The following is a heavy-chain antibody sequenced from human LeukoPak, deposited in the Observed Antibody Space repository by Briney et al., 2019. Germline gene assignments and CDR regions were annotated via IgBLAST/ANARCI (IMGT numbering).Heavy chain of an antibody. J-gene: IGHJ3*02. CDR1: GYSFTSYW. Sequence: GESLKISCKGSGYSFTSYWIGWVRQMPGKGLEWMGIIYPGDSDTRYSPSFQGQVTISADKSISTAYLQWSSLKASDTAMYYCAIPSSYLATISDAFDIWGQGTMVTVSS. V-gene: IGHV5-51*01. D-gene: IGHD5-12*01. CDR2: IYPGDSDT. CDR3: AIPSSYLATISDAFDI.